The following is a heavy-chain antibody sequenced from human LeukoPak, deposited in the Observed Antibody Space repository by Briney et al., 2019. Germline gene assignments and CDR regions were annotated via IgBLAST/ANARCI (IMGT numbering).Heavy chain of an antibody. J-gene: IGHJ4*02. Sequence: ASVKVSCKASGYTFTSYYMHWVRQAPGQGLEWMGIINPSGGSTSYAQKFQGRVTMTTDTSTSTAYMELRSLRSDDTAVYYCARDRGIAVAGTLFDYWGQGTLVTVSS. CDR3: ARDRGIAVAGTLFDY. CDR2: INPSGGST. D-gene: IGHD6-19*01. V-gene: IGHV1-46*01. CDR1: GYTFTSYY.